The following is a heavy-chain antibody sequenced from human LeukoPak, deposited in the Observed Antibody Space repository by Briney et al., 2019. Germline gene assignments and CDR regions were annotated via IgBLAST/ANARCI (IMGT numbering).Heavy chain of an antibody. D-gene: IGHD3-10*01. Sequence: SVKVSCKASGGTFSSYAISWVRQAPGQGLEWMGRIIPILGIANYAQKFQGRVTITADKSTSTAYMELSSLRSEDTAVYYCARDDRPNGSGSYRPSMDVWGQGTTVTVSS. J-gene: IGHJ6*02. CDR2: IIPILGIA. V-gene: IGHV1-69*04. CDR3: ARDDRPNGSGSYRPSMDV. CDR1: GGTFSSYA.